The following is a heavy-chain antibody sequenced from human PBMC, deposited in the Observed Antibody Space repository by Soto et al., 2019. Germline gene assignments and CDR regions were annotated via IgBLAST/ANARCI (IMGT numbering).Heavy chain of an antibody. Sequence: SETLSLTCAVYGGSFSGYYWSWIRQPPGKGPEWIGEINHSGSTNYNPSLKSRVTISVDTSKNQFSLKLSSVTAADTAVYYCARVLHDSSGYDKLFDYWGQGTLVTVSS. J-gene: IGHJ4*02. CDR1: GGSFSGYY. CDR3: ARVLHDSSGYDKLFDY. CDR2: INHSGST. V-gene: IGHV4-34*01. D-gene: IGHD3-22*01.